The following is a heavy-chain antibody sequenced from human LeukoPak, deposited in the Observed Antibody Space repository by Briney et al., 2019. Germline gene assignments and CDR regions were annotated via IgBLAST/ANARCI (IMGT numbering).Heavy chain of an antibody. CDR1: GFTFSNAW. Sequence: GGSLRLSCAASGFTFSNAWMSWVRQAPGKGLEWVSSISSSSNYIYYADSVKGRFTISRDNAKNSLYLQMNSLRAEDTAVYYCARVRSSGGVDVWGQGTTVIVFS. V-gene: IGHV3-21*01. J-gene: IGHJ6*02. D-gene: IGHD6-19*01. CDR3: ARVRSSGGVDV. CDR2: ISSSSNYI.